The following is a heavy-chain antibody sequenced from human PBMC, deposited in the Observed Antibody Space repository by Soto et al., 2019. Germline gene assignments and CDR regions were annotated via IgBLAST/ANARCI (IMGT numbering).Heavy chain of an antibody. CDR3: ARDKDIVVVPAAINGMDV. D-gene: IGHD2-2*02. V-gene: IGHV3-11*06. CDR1: GFTFSDYY. CDR2: ISSSSSYT. Sequence: SGGSLRLSCAASGFTFSDYYMSWIRQAPGKGLEWVSYISSSSSYTNYADSVKGRFTISRHNAKNSLYLQMNSLRAEDTAVYYCARDKDIVVVPAAINGMDVWDQGTTVTVSS. J-gene: IGHJ6*02.